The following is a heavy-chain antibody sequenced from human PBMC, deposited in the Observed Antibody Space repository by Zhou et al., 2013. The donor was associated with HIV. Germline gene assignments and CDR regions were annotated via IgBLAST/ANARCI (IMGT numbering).Heavy chain of an antibody. CDR3: ARSGSWYDPNYYYYMDV. J-gene: IGHJ6*03. CDR2: INPNSGGT. Sequence: QVQLVQSGAEVKKPGASVKVSCKASGYTFTGYYMHWVRQAPGQGLEWMGWINPNSGGTNYAQKFQGRVTMTRDTSISTAYMELSRLRSDDTAVYYCARSGSWYDPNYYYYMDVWGKGTTVTVSS. CDR1: GYTFTGYY. D-gene: IGHD6-13*01. V-gene: IGHV1-2*02.